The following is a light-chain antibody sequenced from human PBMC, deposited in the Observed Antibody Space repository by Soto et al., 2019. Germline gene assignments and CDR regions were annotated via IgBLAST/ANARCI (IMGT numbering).Light chain of an antibody. V-gene: IGLV1-44*01. CDR2: SNH. CDR3: STWDDSLRGLV. CDR1: SSNIGGNS. Sequence: QSVLTQLPSASGAPGQGISISCSGSSSNIGGNSVSWYRQVPGTAPKLLIFSNHQRPSGVPDRFSASKSGTSASLAISGLQSEDEADYYCSTWDDSLRGLVFGGGTKLTVL. J-gene: IGLJ2*01.